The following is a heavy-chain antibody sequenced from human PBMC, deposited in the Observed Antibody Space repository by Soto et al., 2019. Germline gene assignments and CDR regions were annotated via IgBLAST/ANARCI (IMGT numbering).Heavy chain of an antibody. CDR2: VNPILSMS. V-gene: IGHV1-69*02. Sequence: QVQLVQSGAELKKPGSSVKVSCKASGDTFSFYTINWVRQAPGLGLEWMGRVNPILSMSNYAQKFQGRVTMTGDKSTSTAYMELRSLRSQATAFYYCATSYGSGYRAFDYWGQGALVTVSS. CDR3: ATSYGSGYRAFDY. CDR1: GDTFSFYT. D-gene: IGHD3-10*01. J-gene: IGHJ4*02.